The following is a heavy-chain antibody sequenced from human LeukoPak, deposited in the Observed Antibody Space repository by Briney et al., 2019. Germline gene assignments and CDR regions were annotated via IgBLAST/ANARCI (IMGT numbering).Heavy chain of an antibody. Sequence: GESLRISCKGSGYSFTSYWIGWVRQMPGKGLEWMGIIYPGDSGTRYIPSFQGQVTISADKSISTAYLQWSSLKASDTAMYYCPRYSYGFLEGDADSYYFDYWGQGTLATVSS. CDR2: IYPGDSGT. V-gene: IGHV5-51*01. D-gene: IGHD5-18*01. J-gene: IGHJ4*02. CDR1: GYSFTSYW. CDR3: PRYSYGFLEGDADSYYFDY.